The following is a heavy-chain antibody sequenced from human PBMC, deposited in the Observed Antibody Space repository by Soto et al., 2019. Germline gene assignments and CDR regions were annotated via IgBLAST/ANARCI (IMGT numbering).Heavy chain of an antibody. Sequence: PGGSLRLSCAAAGLTFSSYGMHWVRQAPGKGLEWVAVIWYDGSNKYYADSVKGRFTISRDNSKNTLYLQMNSLRAEDTAVYYCARDEIHSSSWYEGYYYYGMEVWGQGTTVTVSS. V-gene: IGHV3-33*01. CDR2: IWYDGSNK. J-gene: IGHJ6*02. CDR1: GLTFSSYG. CDR3: ARDEIHSSSWYEGYYYYGMEV. D-gene: IGHD6-13*01.